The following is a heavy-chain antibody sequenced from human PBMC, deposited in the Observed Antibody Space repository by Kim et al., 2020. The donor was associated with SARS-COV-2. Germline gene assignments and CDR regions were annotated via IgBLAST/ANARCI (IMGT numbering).Heavy chain of an antibody. CDR1: GGSISSYY. D-gene: IGHD3-3*01. Sequence: SETLSLTCTVSGGSISSYYWSWIRQPPGKGLEWIGYIYYSGSTNYNPSLKSRVTISVDTSKNQFSLKLSSVTAADTAVYYCARSTVLRFLEIWGKGTTVTVSS. CDR3: ARSTVLRFLEI. V-gene: IGHV4-59*08. CDR2: IYYSGST. J-gene: IGHJ6*04.